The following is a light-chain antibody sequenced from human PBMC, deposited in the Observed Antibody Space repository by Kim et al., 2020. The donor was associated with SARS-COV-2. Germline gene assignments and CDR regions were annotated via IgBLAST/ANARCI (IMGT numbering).Light chain of an antibody. CDR2: EAS. V-gene: IGKV3-11*01. Sequence: PGERATHPGRPSQSVSIFLAWYQHKPGRAPRLLTYEASKRAAGIPARFSGSGSGTDFTLTISSVEPEDFALYYCQQRNNWPPLFTFGPGTKVDIK. CDR3: QQRNNWPPLFT. CDR1: QSVSIF. J-gene: IGKJ3*01.